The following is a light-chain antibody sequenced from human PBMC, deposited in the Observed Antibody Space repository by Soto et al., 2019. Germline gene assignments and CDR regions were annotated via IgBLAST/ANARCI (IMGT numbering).Light chain of an antibody. CDR3: SSYAGSNNPYV. Sequence: QCALNQPPSASGSAGQSVTISCTGTSSDVGGYNYVSWYQQHPGKAPKLMIYEVSKRPSGVPDRFSGSKSGNTASLTVSGLQAEDEADYYCSSYAGSNNPYVFGTGTKVTVL. J-gene: IGLJ1*01. CDR2: EVS. V-gene: IGLV2-8*01. CDR1: SSDVGGYNY.